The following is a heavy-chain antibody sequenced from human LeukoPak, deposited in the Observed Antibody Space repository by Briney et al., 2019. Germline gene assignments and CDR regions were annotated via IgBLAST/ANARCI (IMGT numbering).Heavy chain of an antibody. Sequence: GGSLRLSCAASGFTFNKSWMSWVRQAPGKGPEWVANIKEDGTQKYYVDSVRGRFTISRDNAENPLYLQMNSLRGEDTAIYYCAKTGDRDYRGRGTLVTVSS. CDR3: AKTGDRDY. J-gene: IGHJ4*02. D-gene: IGHD7-27*01. CDR2: IKEDGTQK. CDR1: GFTFNKSW. V-gene: IGHV3-7*03.